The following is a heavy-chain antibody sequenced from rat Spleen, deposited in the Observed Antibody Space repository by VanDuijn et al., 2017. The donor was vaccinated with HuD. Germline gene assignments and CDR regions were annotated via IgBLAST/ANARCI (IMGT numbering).Heavy chain of an antibody. CDR3: AQQLGDWFAY. V-gene: IGHV5-22*01. CDR1: GFIFSDHY. J-gene: IGHJ3*01. CDR2: ISYEGTTN. Sequence: EVQLVESDGGLVQPGRSLKLSCAASGFIFSDHYVAWVRQAPTKGLEWVASISYEGTTNYYGDSVKGRFTISRDNAKSTLYLQMDSLRSEDTASYSCAQQLGDWFAYWGQGTLVTVSS. D-gene: IGHD1-10*01.